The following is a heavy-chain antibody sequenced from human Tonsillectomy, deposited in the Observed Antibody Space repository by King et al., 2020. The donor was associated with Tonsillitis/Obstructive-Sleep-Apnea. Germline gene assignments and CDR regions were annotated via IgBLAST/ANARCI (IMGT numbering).Heavy chain of an antibody. CDR1: GYTFTNYY. CDR2: ISPSVGRA. V-gene: IGHV1-46*01. Sequence: QLVQSGAEVKKPGASVKVSCKASGYTFTNYYMNWVRQAPGQGLEWMAIISPSVGRASYAEKFLGRVTMTRDTATSTFYMELSSLRSEATAMYYCARGNADTESAEYFQHWGQGTLVTVSS. D-gene: IGHD5-18*01. CDR3: ARGNADTESAEYFQH. J-gene: IGHJ1*01.